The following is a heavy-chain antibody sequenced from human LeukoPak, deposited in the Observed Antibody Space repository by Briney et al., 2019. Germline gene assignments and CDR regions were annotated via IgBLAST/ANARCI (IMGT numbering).Heavy chain of an antibody. D-gene: IGHD3-22*01. Sequence: GGSLRLSCAASGFTFSRYWMSWVRQAPGKGLEWVANIKLDGGEKYYVDSVKGRFTISRDNAKNSLYLQMNSLRAEDTAVYFCAGPQWDSSGSVYFQHWGQGTLVTVSS. CDR2: IKLDGGEK. J-gene: IGHJ1*01. CDR3: AGPQWDSSGSVYFQH. V-gene: IGHV3-7*05. CDR1: GFTFSRYW.